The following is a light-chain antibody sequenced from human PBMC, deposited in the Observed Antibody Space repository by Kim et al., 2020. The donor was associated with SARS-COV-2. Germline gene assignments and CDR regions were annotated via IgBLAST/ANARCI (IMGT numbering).Light chain of an antibody. Sequence: QTATLTWNGTSNHVGDQRAAWLQQHQDHPPKLLFYRNNIPPPGMSERMSASRSGNTASLTISELQPEDEAEYYCSAWDSSLSSWVFGGGTKLTVL. V-gene: IGLV10-54*01. CDR2: RNN. CDR3: SAWDSSLSSWV. CDR1: SNHVGDQR. J-gene: IGLJ3*02.